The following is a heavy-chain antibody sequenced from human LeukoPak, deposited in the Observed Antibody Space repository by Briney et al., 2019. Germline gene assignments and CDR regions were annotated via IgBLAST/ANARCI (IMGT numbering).Heavy chain of an antibody. D-gene: IGHD6-19*01. Sequence: GGSLRLSCAASGFTFSSCSMNWVRQAPGKGLEWVSSISSSSSYVFYADSVKGRFTISRDNAKNSLYLQMNSLRAEDTAVYYCARQGKAVAGGFDSWGQGTLVTVSS. CDR3: ARQGKAVAGGFDS. CDR1: GFTFSSCS. CDR2: ISSSSSYV. V-gene: IGHV3-21*01. J-gene: IGHJ4*02.